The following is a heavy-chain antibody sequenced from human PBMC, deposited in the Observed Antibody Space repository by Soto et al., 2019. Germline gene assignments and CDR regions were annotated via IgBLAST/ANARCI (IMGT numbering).Heavy chain of an antibody. CDR3: ATINYYDSQFGPWGAGRGWFDP. V-gene: IGHV1-24*01. CDR1: GYTLTELS. D-gene: IGHD3-22*01. Sequence: ASVKVSCKVSGYTLTELSMHWVRQAPGKGLEWMGGFDPEDGETIYAQKFQGRVTMTEDTSTDTAYMELSSLRSEDTAVYYCATINYYDSQFGPWGAGRGWFDPWGQGTLVTVSS. CDR2: FDPEDGET. J-gene: IGHJ5*02.